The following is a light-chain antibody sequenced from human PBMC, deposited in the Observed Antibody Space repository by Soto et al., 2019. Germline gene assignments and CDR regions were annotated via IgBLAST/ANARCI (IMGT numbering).Light chain of an antibody. J-gene: IGKJ1*01. CDR2: AAS. Sequence: DIKMTHSQSSLSASVGDRVTITCRASQCIGNYLACYQQKPGKVPNLLIYAASTLQSGFPARFSGRGSGTDFTLTISNLQPEDVATYYCQKYNNSPRSFGQGTKVDIK. CDR1: QCIGNY. CDR3: QKYNNSPRS. V-gene: IGKV1-27*01.